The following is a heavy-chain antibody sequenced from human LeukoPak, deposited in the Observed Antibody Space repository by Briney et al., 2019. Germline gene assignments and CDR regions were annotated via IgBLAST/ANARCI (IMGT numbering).Heavy chain of an antibody. CDR3: ARVQGHPPNGLDI. J-gene: IGHJ3*02. CDR1: GFIFNNYA. V-gene: IGHV3-74*01. CDR2: INSDGSST. D-gene: IGHD2-8*01. Sequence: GGSLRLSCAGSGFIFNNYAMHWVRQAPGKGLVWVSRINSDGSSTSYADSVKGRFTISRDNAKNTLYLQMNSLRAEDTAVYYCARVQGHPPNGLDIWGQGTMVTVSS.